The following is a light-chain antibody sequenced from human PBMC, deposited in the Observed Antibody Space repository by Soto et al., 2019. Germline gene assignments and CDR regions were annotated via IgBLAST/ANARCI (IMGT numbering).Light chain of an antibody. CDR3: SSHTSGSTRV. Sequence: QSALTQPASVSGSPGQSIAISCTGTSGVVGGYDYVSWYQQHPDKAPKLMIYEVTKRPSWVSNRFSGSKSGNTASLTISGLQPEDEADYYCSSHTSGSTRVFGSGTKVTDL. CDR2: EVT. J-gene: IGLJ1*01. V-gene: IGLV2-14*01. CDR1: SGVVGGYDY.